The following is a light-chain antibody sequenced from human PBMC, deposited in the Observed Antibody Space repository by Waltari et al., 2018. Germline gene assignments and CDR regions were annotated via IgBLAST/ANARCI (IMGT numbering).Light chain of an antibody. J-gene: IGLJ3*02. V-gene: IGLV2-14*01. CDR1: SSDVGCYYH. Sequence: QSALTQPASVSGSPGQAITISCTGTSSDVGCYYHLSWYQQHPGKAPKLMIYDVRKRPSGVSNRFSGSRSGNTASLTISGLKAEDESDYYCSSYTNTNSWLFGGGTKLTVL. CDR3: SSYTNTNSWL. CDR2: DVR.